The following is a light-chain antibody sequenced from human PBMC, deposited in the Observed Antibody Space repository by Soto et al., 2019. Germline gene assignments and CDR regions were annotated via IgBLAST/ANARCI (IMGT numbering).Light chain of an antibody. CDR2: GAS. CDR1: QSVSSSR. V-gene: IGKV3-20*01. CDR3: QHFVNSLTWT. Sequence: IGLTQSASTLSLSPAERATLSCSASQSVSSSRLAWYRQKPGHAPRLLIYGASSRANGIPDRFSGGGSGTAFSLTISRLEPEDFAVYYCQHFVNSLTWTFGQGTKVDIK. J-gene: IGKJ1*01.